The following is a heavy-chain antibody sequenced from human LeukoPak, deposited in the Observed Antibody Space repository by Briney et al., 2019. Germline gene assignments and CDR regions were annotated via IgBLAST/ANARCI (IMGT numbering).Heavy chain of an antibody. V-gene: IGHV4-59*01. CDR2: IYYSGST. CDR1: GGSISSCY. Sequence: PSETLSLTCTVSGGSISSCYWSWIRQPPGKGLEWIGYIYYSGSTNYNPSLKSRVTISVDTSKNQFSLKLSSVTAADTAVYYCARDRGAVAGTRGLFDYWGQGTLVTVSS. D-gene: IGHD6-19*01. CDR3: ARDRGAVAGTRGLFDY. J-gene: IGHJ4*02.